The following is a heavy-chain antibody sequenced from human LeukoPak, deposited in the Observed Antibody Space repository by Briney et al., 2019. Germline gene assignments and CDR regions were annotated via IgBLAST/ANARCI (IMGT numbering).Heavy chain of an antibody. CDR1: GFTFSSYG. CDR2: IWYDGSNK. CDR3: ARGAQAVAGTYGY. D-gene: IGHD6-19*01. J-gene: IGHJ4*02. V-gene: IGHV3-33*01. Sequence: GGSLRLSCAASGFTFSSYGMHWVRQAPCKGLEWVTTIWYDGSNKYYADSVKGRFTISRDNSKNTLFLQMNSLRAEDTGVYYCARGAQAVAGTYGYWGQGALVTVSS.